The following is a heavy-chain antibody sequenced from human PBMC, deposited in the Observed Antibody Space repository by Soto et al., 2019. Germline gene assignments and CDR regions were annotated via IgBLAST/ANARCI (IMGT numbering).Heavy chain of an antibody. D-gene: IGHD4-17*01. J-gene: IGHJ4*02. CDR2: ISAYNGNT. Sequence: ASVKVSCKASGYTFTSYGISWVRQAPGQGLEWMGWISAYNGNTNYAQKFQGRVTMTTDTSTSTAYMELSSLRSEDTAVYYCARVIREADGIDYWGQGTLVTVSS. CDR3: ARVIREADGIDY. CDR1: GYTFTSYG. V-gene: IGHV1-18*01.